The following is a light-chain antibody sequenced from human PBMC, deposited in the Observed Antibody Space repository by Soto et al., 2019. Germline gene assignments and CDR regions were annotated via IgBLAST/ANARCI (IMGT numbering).Light chain of an antibody. CDR2: GAS. V-gene: IGKV3-15*01. CDR3: QQDNNWLPLT. J-gene: IGKJ4*01. Sequence: EIVMTQSPATLSVSPGERATLSCRASQSVGSNLAWYQKKRGQAPRLLIYGASTRATGIPARFSGSGSGTEFTLTISRLQSEDFAVYYCQQDNNWLPLTFGGGTKVESK. CDR1: QSVGSN.